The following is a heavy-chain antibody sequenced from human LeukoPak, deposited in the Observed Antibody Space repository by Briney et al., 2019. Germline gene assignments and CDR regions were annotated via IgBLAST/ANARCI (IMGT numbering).Heavy chain of an antibody. Sequence: GGSLRLSCAASGLTFSSYWMHWVRQAPGKGLVWVSRINSDGSSTNYADSVKGRFTISRDNAKNTLYLQMNSLRAEDTAVYYCARLNGANSPIDYWGQGTLVTVSS. CDR2: INSDGSST. D-gene: IGHD4-23*01. CDR3: ARLNGANSPIDY. J-gene: IGHJ4*02. CDR1: GLTFSSYW. V-gene: IGHV3-74*01.